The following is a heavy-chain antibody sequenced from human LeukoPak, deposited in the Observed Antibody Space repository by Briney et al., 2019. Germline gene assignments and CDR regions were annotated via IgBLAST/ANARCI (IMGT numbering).Heavy chain of an antibody. CDR3: ARDGTRYSYGYFDY. V-gene: IGHV3-30-3*01. CDR1: GFTFSSYA. CDR2: ISYDGSNK. J-gene: IGHJ4*02. Sequence: PGGSLRLSCAASGFTFSSYAMHWVRQAPGKGLEWGAIISYDGSNKYYADSVKGRFTISRDNSKNTLYLQMNSLRAEDTAVYYCARDGTRYSYGYFDYWGQGTLVTVSS. D-gene: IGHD5-18*01.